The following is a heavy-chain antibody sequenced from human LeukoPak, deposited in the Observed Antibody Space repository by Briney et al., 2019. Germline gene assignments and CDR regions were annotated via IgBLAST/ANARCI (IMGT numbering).Heavy chain of an antibody. Sequence: PGGSLRLSCAASGFTFSSSWMTWVRQAPGKGLEWVANIKADGSETLYVDSVKGRFTISRDNAKNSVFLQMNSLRAEDTAVYFCASDYDWGQGTLVTVSS. D-gene: IGHD3-16*01. CDR2: IKADGSET. CDR3: ASDYD. V-gene: IGHV3-7*04. CDR1: GFTFSSSW. J-gene: IGHJ4*02.